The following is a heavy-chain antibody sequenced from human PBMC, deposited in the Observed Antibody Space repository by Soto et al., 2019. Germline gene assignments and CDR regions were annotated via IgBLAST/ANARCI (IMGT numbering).Heavy chain of an antibody. J-gene: IGHJ3*02. CDR1: GYSFTTYW. D-gene: IGHD1-26*01. V-gene: IGHV5-51*01. CDR3: AGPRTYRDDAFDI. CDR2: IYPGDSET. Sequence: GESLKISCKASGYSFTTYWIGWVRQMPGKGLEWMGIIYPGDSETRYSLSLQGQVTFSADKSISTAYLQWSSLKASDTAMYYCAGPRTYRDDAFDIWGQGTMVTVSS.